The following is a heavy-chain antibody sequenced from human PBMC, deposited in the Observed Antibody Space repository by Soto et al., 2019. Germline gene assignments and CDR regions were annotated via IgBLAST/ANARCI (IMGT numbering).Heavy chain of an antibody. CDR2: IIPNFGTA. V-gene: IGHV1-69*01. J-gene: IGHJ4*02. Sequence: QVQLVQSGAEVKKPGSSVKVSCKASGGTFSSYAISWVRQSPGQRLEWMGAIIPNFGTANYAQKVQGRVTITADESTSTAYMGLSSLRSEDTAVYYCARDHSSDWHYEGGFDYWGPGTLVTVSS. CDR1: GGTFSSYA. D-gene: IGHD1-7*01. CDR3: ARDHSSDWHYEGGFDY.